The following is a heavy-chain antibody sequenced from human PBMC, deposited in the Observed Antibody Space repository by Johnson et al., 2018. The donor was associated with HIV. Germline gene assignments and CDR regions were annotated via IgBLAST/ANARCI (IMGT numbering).Heavy chain of an antibody. D-gene: IGHD3-16*01. V-gene: IGHV3-33*03. J-gene: IGHJ3*02. Sequence: QVQLVESGGGLVQPGRSLRLSCTASGFTFSTYAMHWVRQAPGTGLEWVAILWYDGTTAFYADSVKGRFTISRDTSKKMLYLQMNILRVDDTAVYYCAKTGGGAALDSWGQGTMVTVSS. CDR1: GFTFSTYA. CDR2: LWYDGTTA. CDR3: AKTGGGAALDS.